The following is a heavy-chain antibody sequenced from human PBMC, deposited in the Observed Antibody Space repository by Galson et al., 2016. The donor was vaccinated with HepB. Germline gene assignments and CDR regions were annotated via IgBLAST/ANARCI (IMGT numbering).Heavy chain of an antibody. D-gene: IGHD2-15*01. J-gene: IGHJ6*02. CDR3: AKPSYILVAVAAKDYYGMDV. Sequence: SVKVSCKASGGTFNTYAISWVRQAPGQGLEWMGGIVPIIGTTTHAQKFQGRVTITADESRSTAYMELSSLTSEDTAVYYCAKPSYILVAVAAKDYYGMDVWGQGTTVTVSS. V-gene: IGHV1-69*13. CDR2: IVPIIGTT. CDR1: GGTFNTYA.